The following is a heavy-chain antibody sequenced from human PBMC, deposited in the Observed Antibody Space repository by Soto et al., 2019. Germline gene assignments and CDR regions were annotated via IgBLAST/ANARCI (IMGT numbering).Heavy chain of an antibody. J-gene: IGHJ4*02. V-gene: IGHV3-23*01. D-gene: IGHD6-6*01. CDR2: ISGSGGST. Sequence: GALRLSCAASVFTCSNYAMSWVRQAPGKGLEWVSAISGSGGSTYYADSVKGRFTIARDNSKNTLSLQMNSLRVDDTALYYCAKAPASSLAASRPFDYWGQGTLVTVSS. CDR3: AKAPASSLAASRPFDY. CDR1: VFTCSNYA.